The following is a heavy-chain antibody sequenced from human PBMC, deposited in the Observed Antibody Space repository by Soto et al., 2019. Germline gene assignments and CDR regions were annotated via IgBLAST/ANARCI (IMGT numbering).Heavy chain of an antibody. CDR1: GFTFSSYS. Sequence: EVQLVESGGGLVKPGGSLRLSCAASGFTFSSYSMNWFRQAPGKGLEWVSSISSSSSYIYYADSVKGRFTISRNNAKNSLNLQMNSLRAVDTAVYYCASDYSRSWQGVFDYWGQGTLVTVSS. CDR3: ASDYSRSWQGVFDY. D-gene: IGHD6-13*01. V-gene: IGHV3-21*01. CDR2: ISSSSSYI. J-gene: IGHJ4*02.